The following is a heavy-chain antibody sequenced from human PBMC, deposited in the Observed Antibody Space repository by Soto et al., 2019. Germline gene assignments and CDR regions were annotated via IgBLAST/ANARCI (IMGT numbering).Heavy chain of an antibody. CDR2: IIPILGIA. V-gene: IGHV1-69*02. Sequence: SVKVSCKASGGTFSSYTISWVRQAPGQGLEWMGRIIPILGIANYAQKFQGRVTITADKSTSTAYMELSSLRSEDTAVYYCARAPYYDFRSGYLFDYWGQGTLVTVSS. J-gene: IGHJ4*02. CDR3: ARAPYYDFRSGYLFDY. CDR1: GGTFSSYT. D-gene: IGHD3-3*01.